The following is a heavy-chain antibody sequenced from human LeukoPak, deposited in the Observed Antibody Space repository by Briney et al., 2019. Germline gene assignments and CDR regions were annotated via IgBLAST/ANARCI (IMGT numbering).Heavy chain of an antibody. CDR2: INPSSVST. J-gene: IGHJ4*02. CDR1: GYTFTRYY. Sequence: ASVNVSCKASGYTFTRYYLHWVRQAPGHGLEWMAIINPSSVSTNYAQKFQGRVSLTRDMSTTTVFLELSGLRYEDTAVYYCARVGLSHYDFWSGYYWGRGYFDYWGQGTLVTVSS. D-gene: IGHD3-3*01. V-gene: IGHV1-46*01. CDR3: ARVGLSHYDFWSGYYWGRGYFDY.